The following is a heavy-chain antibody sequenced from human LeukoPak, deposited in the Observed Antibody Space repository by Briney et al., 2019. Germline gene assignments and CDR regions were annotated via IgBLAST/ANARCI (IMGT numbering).Heavy chain of an antibody. CDR1: GYSISSGYY. J-gene: IGHJ3*02. D-gene: IGHD3-10*01. V-gene: IGHV4-38-2*02. Sequence: PSETLSLTCTVSGYSISSGYYWGWIRQPPGKGLEWIGSIYHSGSTYYNPSLKSRVTISVDTSKNQFSLKLSSVTAADTAVYYCAGAYYYGSGTYAFDIWGQGTMVTVSS. CDR2: IYHSGST. CDR3: AGAYYYGSGTYAFDI.